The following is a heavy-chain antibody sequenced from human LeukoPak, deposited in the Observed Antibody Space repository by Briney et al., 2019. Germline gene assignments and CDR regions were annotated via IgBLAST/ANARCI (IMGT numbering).Heavy chain of an antibody. V-gene: IGHV4-34*01. D-gene: IGHD5-12*01. Sequence: SETLSLTCAVYGGSFSGYYWSWIRQPPGKGLEWIGEINHSGSTNYNPSLKSRVTISVDTSKNQFSLKLSSVTAADTAVYYCAREPIESGGGYDFVSPIFYYYYYYMDVWGKGTTVTVSS. CDR1: GGSFSGYY. CDR2: INHSGST. J-gene: IGHJ6*03. CDR3: AREPIESGGGYDFVSPIFYYYYYYMDV.